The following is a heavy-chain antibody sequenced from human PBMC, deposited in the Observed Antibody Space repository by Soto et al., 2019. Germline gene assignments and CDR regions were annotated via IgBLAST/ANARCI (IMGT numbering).Heavy chain of an antibody. CDR3: ARNPRAVAAMHMDV. J-gene: IGHJ6*03. CDR1: GGTFSSYA. CDR2: IIPILGIG. Sequence: QVQLVQSGAEVKKPGSSVKVSCKASGGTFSSYAFNWVRQAPGQGLEWMGRIIPILGIGDYAQRFQGRVTITADKSTSTLYMELSSLRSEDTAVYYCARNPRAVAAMHMDVWGKGTMVTVSS. V-gene: IGHV1-69*04. D-gene: IGHD6-19*01.